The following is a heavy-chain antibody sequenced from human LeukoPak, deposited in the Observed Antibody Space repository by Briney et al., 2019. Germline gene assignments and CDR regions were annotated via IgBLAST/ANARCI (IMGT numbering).Heavy chain of an antibody. CDR1: GGTFSSYA. CDR2: IIPIFGTA. Sequence: ASVKVSCKASGGTFSSYAISWVRQAPGQGLEWMGGIIPIFGTANYAQKFQGRVTITADESTSTAYMELSSLRSEDTAVYYCARFSVNYYDSSGYYDYWGQGTLVTVSS. V-gene: IGHV1-69*01. CDR3: ARFSVNYYDSSGYYDY. D-gene: IGHD3-22*01. J-gene: IGHJ4*02.